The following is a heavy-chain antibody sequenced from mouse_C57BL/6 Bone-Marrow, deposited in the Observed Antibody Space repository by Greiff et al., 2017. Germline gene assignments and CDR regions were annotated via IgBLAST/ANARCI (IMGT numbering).Heavy chain of an antibody. Sequence: QVQLQQPGAELVKPGASVKLSCKASGYTFTSYWMHWVKQRPGQGLEWIGMIHPNSGSTNYNEKFKSKATLTVDKSSSTAYMQLSSLTSEDSAVYYCARHDYDSYYLDYWGQGTTLTVSS. CDR2: IHPNSGST. V-gene: IGHV1-64*01. J-gene: IGHJ2*01. CDR1: GYTFTSYW. CDR3: ARHDYDSYYLDY. D-gene: IGHD2-4*01.